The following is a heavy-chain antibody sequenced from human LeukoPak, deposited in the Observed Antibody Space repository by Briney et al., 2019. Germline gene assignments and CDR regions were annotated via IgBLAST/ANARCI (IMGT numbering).Heavy chain of an antibody. J-gene: IGHJ6*02. CDR2: IYYSGST. Sequence: SETLSLTCTVSGGSISSYYWSWIRQPPGKGLEWIGYIYYSGSTNYNPSVKSRVTISVDTSKNQFSLKLSSVTAADTAVYYCARDHGYGGFYGMDVWGQGTTVTVSS. D-gene: IGHD4-23*01. CDR3: ARDHGYGGFYGMDV. CDR1: GGSISSYY. V-gene: IGHV4-59*01.